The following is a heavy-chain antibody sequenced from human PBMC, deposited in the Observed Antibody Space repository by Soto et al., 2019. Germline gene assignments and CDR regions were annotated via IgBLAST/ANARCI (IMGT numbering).Heavy chain of an antibody. V-gene: IGHV3-33*01. Sequence: QVHLVESGGGAVQAGRSLRVSCATSGFIFSAYGTHWVRQAPGKGLEWVAFINYDGSRKFYGDSVKGRFTVSRDNSKNTLFLQLNSLRGEDTATYYCARCKQKVIHCAMDVWGQGATVTVTS. CDR3: ARCKQKVIHCAMDV. D-gene: IGHD2-21*01. CDR1: GFIFSAYG. J-gene: IGHJ6*02. CDR2: INYDGSRK.